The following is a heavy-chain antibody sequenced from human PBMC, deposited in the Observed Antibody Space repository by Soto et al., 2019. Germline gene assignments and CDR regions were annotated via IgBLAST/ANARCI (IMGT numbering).Heavy chain of an antibody. D-gene: IGHD3-10*01. V-gene: IGHV3-23*01. CDR1: GFTFSSYA. CDR2: ISGSGGST. J-gene: IGHJ4*02. Sequence: EVQLLESGGGLVQPGGSLRLSCAASGFTFSSYAMSWVRQAPGKWLEWVSAISGSGGSTYYADSVKGRFTISRDNSKNTLFLQMNSLRAEDTAVYYCAKEDDGSGSYFRNALDYWGQGTLVTVSS. CDR3: AKEDDGSGSYFRNALDY.